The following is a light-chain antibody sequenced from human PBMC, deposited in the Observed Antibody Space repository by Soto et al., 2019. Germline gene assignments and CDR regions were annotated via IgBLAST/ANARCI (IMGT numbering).Light chain of an antibody. Sequence: EIVLTQSPGTLSLSPGERATLSCRASQSISSSYLAWYQPKPGQAPRLLVYVASSRATGLPDRFSGSGSGTDFTLTISRLEPEDFSVYYCQQYGSSRFTFGPGTKVDIK. CDR3: QQYGSSRFT. CDR2: VAS. J-gene: IGKJ3*01. V-gene: IGKV3-20*01. CDR1: QSISSSY.